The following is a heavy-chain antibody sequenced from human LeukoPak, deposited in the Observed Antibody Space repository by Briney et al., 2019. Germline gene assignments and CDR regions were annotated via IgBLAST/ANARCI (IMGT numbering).Heavy chain of an antibody. CDR1: GFTFSSYA. D-gene: IGHD6-13*01. J-gene: IGHJ6*02. V-gene: IGHV3-23*01. CDR3: ARPVSSSWYYYYGMDV. Sequence: GGSLRLSCAASGFTFSSYAMSWVRQAPGKGLEWVSAISGSGGSTYYADSVKGRFTISRDNSKNTLYLQMISLRAEDTAVYYCARPVSSSWYYYYGMDVWGQGTTVTVSS. CDR2: ISGSGGST.